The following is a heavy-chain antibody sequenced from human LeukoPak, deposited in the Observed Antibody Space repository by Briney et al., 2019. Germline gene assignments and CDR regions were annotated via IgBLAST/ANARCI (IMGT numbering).Heavy chain of an antibody. J-gene: IGHJ4*02. CDR3: ARLGATTSWYFDY. CDR2: ISSGSGSSI. V-gene: IGHV3-48*03. Sequence: PGGSLRLSCAASGFTFSNYQMNWVREAPGKGLEWVSYISSGSGSSIHYADSVKGRFTISRDNAKNSLYLQMNSLRAEDTALYYCARLGATTSWYFDYWGQGTLVTVSS. D-gene: IGHD1-26*01. CDR1: GFTFSNYQ.